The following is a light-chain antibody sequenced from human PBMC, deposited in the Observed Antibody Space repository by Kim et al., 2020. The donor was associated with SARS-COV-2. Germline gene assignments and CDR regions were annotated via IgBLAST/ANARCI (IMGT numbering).Light chain of an antibody. J-gene: IGKJ1*01. CDR1: PSVDSGY. CDR2: DVA. Sequence: PGEMATLSCRASPSVDSGYLAWYQQKPGQAPRLLIYDVAIRATGIPDRFSGSGSGTDFTLTISRLEPEDFAVYYCHQYGSSPPRTFGQGTKVDIK. CDR3: HQYGSSPPRT. V-gene: IGKV3-20*01.